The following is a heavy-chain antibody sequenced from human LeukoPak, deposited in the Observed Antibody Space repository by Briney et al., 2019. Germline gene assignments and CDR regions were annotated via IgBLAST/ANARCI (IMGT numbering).Heavy chain of an antibody. Sequence: GGSLRLSCAASGFTFSNYALHWIRQAPGKGLEGVAVISYNGNNKYYADSVKGRFTISRDNSKNTLYLQMNSLRAEDTAVYYCAKADYGSGSFFDYWGQGTLVTVSS. CDR3: AKADYGSGSFFDY. J-gene: IGHJ4*02. CDR2: ISYNGNNK. D-gene: IGHD3-10*01. CDR1: GFTFSNYA. V-gene: IGHV3-30*07.